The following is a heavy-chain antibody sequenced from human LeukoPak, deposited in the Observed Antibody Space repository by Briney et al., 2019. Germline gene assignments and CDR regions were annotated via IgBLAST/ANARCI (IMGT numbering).Heavy chain of an antibody. CDR2: IYYSGST. Sequence: PSETLSLTCTVSGGSISRGGYYWSWIPQHPGKGLEWIGYIYYSGSTYYNPSLKSRVTISVDTSKNQFSLKLSSVTAADTAVYYCARERHAGDYATPYVDYWGQGTLVTVSS. V-gene: IGHV4-31*03. J-gene: IGHJ4*02. CDR3: ARERHAGDYATPYVDY. CDR1: GGSISRGGYY. D-gene: IGHD4-17*01.